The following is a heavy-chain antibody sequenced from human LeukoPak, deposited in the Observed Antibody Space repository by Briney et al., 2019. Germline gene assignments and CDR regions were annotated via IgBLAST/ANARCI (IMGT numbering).Heavy chain of an antibody. V-gene: IGHV4-4*02. Sequence: PSETLSLTCAVSGGSISSGNWWSWVRPPPGKGLEWIGEIYHSGNTVYNPPLKSRVTISVDNSKNRFSLKLTSVTAADTAVYYCARNGDSASVVDWGQGTLVTVSS. J-gene: IGHJ4*02. CDR1: GGSISSGNW. D-gene: IGHD4-17*01. CDR3: ARNGDSASVVD. CDR2: IYHSGNT.